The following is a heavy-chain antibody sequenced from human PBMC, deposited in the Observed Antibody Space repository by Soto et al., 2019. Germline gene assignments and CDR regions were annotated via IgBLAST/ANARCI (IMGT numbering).Heavy chain of an antibody. J-gene: IGHJ4*02. CDR2: IISNDDK. CDR1: GFSLTDTRMG. V-gene: IGHV2-26*01. Sequence: GPTLVNPTETLTLTCSVSGFSLTDTRMGVSWIRQAPGKALEWLAHIISNDDKSYSTSLKSRLTISKDTSKSQVVLRMTNMDPVDTGRYYCARALFYSDSDGYYFEFDYWGPGTLVTVSS. D-gene: IGHD3-22*01. CDR3: ARALFYSDSDGYYFEFDY.